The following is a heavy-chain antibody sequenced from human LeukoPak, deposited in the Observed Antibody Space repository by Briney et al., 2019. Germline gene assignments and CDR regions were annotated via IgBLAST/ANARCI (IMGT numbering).Heavy chain of an antibody. J-gene: IGHJ4*02. CDR3: VKVTAAGFVDH. D-gene: IGHD6-13*01. CDR1: GFTFDDYA. CDR2: IGWNSGGI. Sequence: PGGSLRLSCAASGFTFDDYAMHWVRQAPGKGLEWVSGIGWNSGGIVCADSVKGRFTISRDNAKNSLYLQMNSLGAEDTALYYCVKVTAAGFVDHWGQGTLVTVSS. V-gene: IGHV3-9*01.